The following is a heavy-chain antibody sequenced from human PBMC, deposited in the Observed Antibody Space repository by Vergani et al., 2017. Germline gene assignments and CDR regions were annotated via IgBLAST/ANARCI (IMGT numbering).Heavy chain of an antibody. CDR3: ARADSPYYYDSSGXYDY. D-gene: IGHD3-22*01. CDR2: ISSSSSTI. Sequence: EVQLVESGGGLVQPGGSLRLSCAASGFTFSSYSMNWVRQAPGKGLEWVSYISSSSSTIYYAASVKGRFTISRDNAKNSLYLQMNSLRAEDTAVYYCARADSPYYYDSSGXYDYWGQGTLVTVSS. J-gene: IGHJ4*02. CDR1: GFTFSSYS. V-gene: IGHV3-48*04.